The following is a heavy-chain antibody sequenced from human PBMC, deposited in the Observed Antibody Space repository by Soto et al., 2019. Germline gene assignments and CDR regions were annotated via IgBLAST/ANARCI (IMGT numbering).Heavy chain of an antibody. CDR3: AREIIGMDV. V-gene: IGHV4-59*01. CDR1: GGSISSYY. J-gene: IGHJ6*02. Sequence: SETLSLTGTVSGGSISSYYWSWIRQPPGKGLEWIGYIYYSGSTNYNPSLKSRVTISVDTSKNQFSLKLSSVTAADTAVYYCAREIIGMDVWGQGTTVTVSS. D-gene: IGHD3-10*01. CDR2: IYYSGST.